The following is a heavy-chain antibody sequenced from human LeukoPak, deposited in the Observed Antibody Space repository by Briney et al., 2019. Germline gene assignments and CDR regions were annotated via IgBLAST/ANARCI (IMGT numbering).Heavy chain of an antibody. J-gene: IGHJ4*02. CDR1: GFTVSSSY. V-gene: IGHV3-66*01. D-gene: IGHD6-13*01. CDR3: ARVALAAAYYFDY. CDR2: IYSGGST. Sequence: GGSLRLSCAASGFTVSSSYMSWVRQAPGKGLEWVSVIYSGGSTYYADSVKGRFTIPRDNSKNTLYLQMNSLRAEDTAVYYCARVALAAAYYFDYWGQGTLVTVSS.